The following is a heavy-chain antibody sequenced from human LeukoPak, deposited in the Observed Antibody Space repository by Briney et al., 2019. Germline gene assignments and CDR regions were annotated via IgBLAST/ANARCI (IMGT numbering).Heavy chain of an antibody. J-gene: IGHJ4*02. CDR3: ARGREVAGTVSY. V-gene: IGHV1-2*02. CDR2: INPDSGGT. D-gene: IGHD6-19*01. CDR1: GYTFTSYG. Sequence: ASVKVSCKASGYTFTSYGINWVRQAPGQGLEWMGWINPDSGGTNYGQRFQGRVTMTRDTSISTAYMELSSLRSDDTAVYYCARGREVAGTVSYWGQGSLVTVSS.